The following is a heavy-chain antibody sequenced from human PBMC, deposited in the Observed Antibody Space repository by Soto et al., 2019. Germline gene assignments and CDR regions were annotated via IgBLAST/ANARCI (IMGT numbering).Heavy chain of an antibody. D-gene: IGHD1-7*01. J-gene: IGHJ6*03. Sequence: PSETLSLTCAVYGGSFSGYYWSWIRQPPGKGLEWIGEINHSGSTNYNPSLKSRVTISVDTSKNQFSLKLSSVTAADTAVYYCARGHLGTGTTVRSYYYYLDVWGKGTTVTVSS. V-gene: IGHV4-34*01. CDR3: ARGHLGTGTTVRSYYYYLDV. CDR1: GGSFSGYY. CDR2: INHSGST.